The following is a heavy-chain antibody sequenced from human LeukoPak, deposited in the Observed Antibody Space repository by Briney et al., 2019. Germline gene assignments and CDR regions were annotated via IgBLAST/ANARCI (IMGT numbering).Heavy chain of an antibody. V-gene: IGHV1-8*01. CDR3: ARDPDDIVGANFDS. D-gene: IGHD1-26*01. CDR1: GYTFTSYD. CDR2: MNPNSGDT. Sequence: ASVKVSCKASGYTFTSYDVNWVRQATGQGLEWMGWMNPNSGDTGYALKFQGRVTMSRSTSINTAYMELGSLRSEDTAVYYCARDPDDIVGANFDSWGQGTLVTVSS. J-gene: IGHJ4*02.